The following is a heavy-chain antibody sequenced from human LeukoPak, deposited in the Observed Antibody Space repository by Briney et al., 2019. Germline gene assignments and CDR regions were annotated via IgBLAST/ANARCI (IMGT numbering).Heavy chain of an antibody. Sequence: SVKVSCKASGGTFSSYAISWVRQAPGQGLEWMGRIIPIFGIANYAQKFQGRVTITADKSTSTAYMELSSLRSEDTAVYYCASAYCGGGCYSNWFDPWGQGTLVTVSS. CDR3: ASAYCGGGCYSNWFDP. CDR1: GGTFSSYA. J-gene: IGHJ5*02. D-gene: IGHD2-21*02. V-gene: IGHV1-69*04. CDR2: IIPIFGIA.